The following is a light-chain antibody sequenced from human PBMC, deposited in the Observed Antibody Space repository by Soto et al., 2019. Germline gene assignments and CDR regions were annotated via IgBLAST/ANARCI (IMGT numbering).Light chain of an antibody. Sequence: QSVLTQPPSASGTPGQRVSITCSGSDSNIGSNSVHWYQQVPGMAPKLLVYKSDQRPSGVPDRFSGSKSVTSASLAISGLRVEDEAEYYCATWDDGLSGVLFGGGTQLTVL. V-gene: IGLV1-47*01. CDR1: DSNIGSNS. J-gene: IGLJ2*01. CDR3: ATWDDGLSGVL. CDR2: KSD.